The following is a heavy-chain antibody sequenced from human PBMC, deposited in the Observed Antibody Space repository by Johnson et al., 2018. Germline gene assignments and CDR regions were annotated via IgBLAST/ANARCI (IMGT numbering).Heavy chain of an antibody. CDR1: GFTFSDYY. CDR2: ISSSGSIK. CDR3: AKEKRGSMLMDAFDI. D-gene: IGHD3-16*01. J-gene: IGHJ3*02. V-gene: IGHV3-11*01. Sequence: QVQLVESGGGLVKPGGSLRLSCVASGFTFSDYYMSWIRQAPGKGLEWVSYISSSGSIKYYADSVKGRFTISRDNAKNTLYLQMNSLRAEEPAVYYCAKEKRGSMLMDAFDIWGQGTMVTVSS.